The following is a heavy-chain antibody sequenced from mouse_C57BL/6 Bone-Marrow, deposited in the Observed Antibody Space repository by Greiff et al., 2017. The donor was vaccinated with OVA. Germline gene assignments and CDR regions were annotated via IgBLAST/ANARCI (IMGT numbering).Heavy chain of an antibody. Sequence: EVKLVESGGGLVKPGGSLKLSCAASGFTFSDYGMHWVRQAPEKGLEWVAYISSGSSTIYYAATVKGRFTISRDTAKNTLFLQMTSLRSEDTAMFYGERANPKVVNYDGMAYWGQGTSVTVSS. CDR1: GFTFSDYG. D-gene: IGHD1-1*01. V-gene: IGHV5-17*01. CDR2: ISSGSSTI. J-gene: IGHJ4*01. CDR3: ERANPKVVNYDGMAY.